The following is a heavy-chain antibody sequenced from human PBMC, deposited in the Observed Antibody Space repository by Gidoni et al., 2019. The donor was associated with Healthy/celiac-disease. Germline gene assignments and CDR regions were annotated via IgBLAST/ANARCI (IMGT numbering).Heavy chain of an antibody. Sequence: QVQLVESGGGVVQPGRSLRLSCAASGFTFSSYGLHWVRPAQGKGLEWVAVIWYDGSNKYYADSVKGRFTISRDNSKNTLYLQMNSLRAEDTAVYYCARDPRVYGDFTHRLTKTPPPHFDYWGQGTLVTVSS. CDR1: GFTFSSYG. D-gene: IGHD4-17*01. J-gene: IGHJ4*02. CDR3: ARDPRVYGDFTHRLTKTPPPHFDY. V-gene: IGHV3-33*01. CDR2: IWYDGSNK.